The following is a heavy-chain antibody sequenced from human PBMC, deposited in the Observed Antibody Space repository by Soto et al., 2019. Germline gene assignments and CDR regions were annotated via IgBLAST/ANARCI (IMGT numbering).Heavy chain of an antibody. J-gene: IGHJ4*02. V-gene: IGHV3-21*01. D-gene: IGHD6-6*01. CDR3: ARDLKSSSSPFDY. CDR1: GFTFSSYS. Sequence: GGSLRLSCAASGFTFSSYSMNWVRQAPGKGLEWVSSISSSSSYIYYADSVKGRFTISRDNAKNSLYLQMNSLRAEDTAVYYCARDLKSSSSPFDYWGQGTLVTVSS. CDR2: ISSSSSYI.